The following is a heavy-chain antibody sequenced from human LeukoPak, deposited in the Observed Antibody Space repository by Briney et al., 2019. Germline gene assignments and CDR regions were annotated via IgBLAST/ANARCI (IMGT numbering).Heavy chain of an antibody. D-gene: IGHD3-10*01. CDR1: GYTFTSYG. J-gene: IGHJ6*03. Sequence: ASVKVSCKASGYTFTSYGISWVRQAPGQRLEWMGWISAYNGNTNYAQKLQSRVTMTTDTSTSTAYMELRSLRSDDTAVYYCARGGSGPLDYYYYMDVWGKGTTVTVSS. V-gene: IGHV1-18*01. CDR3: ARGGSGPLDYYYYMDV. CDR2: ISAYNGNT.